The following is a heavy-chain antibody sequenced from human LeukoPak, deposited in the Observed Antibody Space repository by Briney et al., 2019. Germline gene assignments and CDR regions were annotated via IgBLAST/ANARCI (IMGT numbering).Heavy chain of an antibody. D-gene: IGHD1-26*01. J-gene: IGHJ4*02. CDR3: TRDREHGTQDS. V-gene: IGHV4-59*12. CDR2: IFYSGST. CDR1: GGSISSYD. Sequence: SETLSLTCTVSGGSISSYDWSWIRQPPGKGLEWIGNIFYSGSTNYNPSLKSRVTISVDTSKNQFSLKLSSVTAADTAVYFCTRDREHGTQDSWGQGTLVTVS.